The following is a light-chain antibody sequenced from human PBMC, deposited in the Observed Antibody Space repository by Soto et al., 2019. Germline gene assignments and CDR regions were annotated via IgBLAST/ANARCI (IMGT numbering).Light chain of an antibody. Sequence: NRMTHSPSTLSASVGATVTISARASQSFSSWLAWDQQKTGKAPKLLIYKASTLKSGVPSRFSGSGSGTEFTLTISSLQPDDFATYYSQHYNSYSEAFGQGTKLDI. J-gene: IGKJ1*01. CDR1: QSFSSW. V-gene: IGKV1-5*03. CDR2: KAS. CDR3: QHYNSYSEA.